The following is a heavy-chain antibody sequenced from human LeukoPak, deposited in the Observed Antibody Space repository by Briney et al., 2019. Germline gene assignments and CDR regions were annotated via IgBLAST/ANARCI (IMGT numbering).Heavy chain of an antibody. J-gene: IGHJ4*02. V-gene: IGHV3-7*01. Sequence: GGSLRLSCAASGFTFSTFWMSWVRQAPGKGLEWVANIKQDGSDKFYVDSVKGRFTISRDNAKNSLYLQMSSLRAEDTAVYYCARDRSVVVSDYWGQGTLVTVSS. D-gene: IGHD2-2*01. CDR1: GFTFSTFW. CDR2: IKQDGSDK. CDR3: ARDRSVVVSDY.